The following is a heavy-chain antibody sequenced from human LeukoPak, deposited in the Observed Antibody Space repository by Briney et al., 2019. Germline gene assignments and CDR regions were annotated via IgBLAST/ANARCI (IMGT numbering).Heavy chain of an antibody. V-gene: IGHV4-30-4*08. CDR3: VRGVWYGELPPDY. Sequence: SQTLSLTCTVSGGSISSGGYYWSWIRQHPGKGLEWIGYIYYSGSTYYNPSHKSRVIISIDTSKNQFSLRLNSVTAADTAVYYCVRGVWYGELPPDYWGQGTLVTVSS. J-gene: IGHJ4*02. CDR2: IYYSGST. CDR1: GGSISSGGYY. D-gene: IGHD3-10*01.